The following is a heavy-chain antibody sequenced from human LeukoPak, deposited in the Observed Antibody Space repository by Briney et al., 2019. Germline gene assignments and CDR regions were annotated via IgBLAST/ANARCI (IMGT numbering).Heavy chain of an antibody. CDR3: AGLLGSGSYYPNY. CDR2: IYYSGST. Sequence: SETLSLTCTVSLVAISSYYWSWVWQPPGKGLEWIGYIYYSGSTKYSPSLKSRVTISVDTSINQYSLKMSSVTAADEAVYYCAGLLGSGSYYPNYWGQGTLVTVSS. V-gene: IGHV4-59*01. CDR1: LVAISSYY. J-gene: IGHJ4*02. D-gene: IGHD3-10*01.